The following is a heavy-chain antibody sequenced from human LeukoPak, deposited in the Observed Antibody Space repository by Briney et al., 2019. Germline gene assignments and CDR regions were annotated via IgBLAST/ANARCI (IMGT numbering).Heavy chain of an antibody. CDR1: GGSFSGYY. J-gene: IGHJ4*02. D-gene: IGHD2-8*01. Sequence: KPSETLSLTCAVYGGSFSGYYWSWIRQPPGKGLEWIGEINHSGSTNYNPSLKSRVTISVDTSKNQFSLKLSSVTAADTAVYYCARAGMGYFDYWGQGTLVTVSS. CDR3: ARAGMGYFDY. CDR2: INHSGST. V-gene: IGHV4-34*01.